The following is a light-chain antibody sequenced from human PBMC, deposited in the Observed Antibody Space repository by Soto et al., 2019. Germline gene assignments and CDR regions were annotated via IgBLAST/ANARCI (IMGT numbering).Light chain of an antibody. CDR3: AAWDDSRNGWV. J-gene: IGLJ3*02. V-gene: IGLV1-44*01. Sequence: QSVLTQPPSASGTPGQRVTISCSGSSSNIGSNTVNWYQQLPGTAPKLLIYSNNQRPSGVPDRFSGSKSGTSASLAISGLQSGDEADYYCAAWDDSRNGWVFGGGTKLTVL. CDR1: SSNIGSNT. CDR2: SNN.